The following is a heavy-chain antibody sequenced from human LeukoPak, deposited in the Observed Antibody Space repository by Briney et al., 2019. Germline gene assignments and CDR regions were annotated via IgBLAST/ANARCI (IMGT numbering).Heavy chain of an antibody. J-gene: IGHJ4*02. Sequence: ASVKVSCKASGYTFTGYYMHLVRQAPGQGLEWMGRINPNSGGTNYAQKLQGRVTMTTDTSTSTAYMELRSLRSDDTAVYYCARGGLTSYSDYWGQGTLVTVSS. CDR2: INPNSGGT. V-gene: IGHV1-2*06. CDR3: ARGGLTSYSDY. D-gene: IGHD3-9*01. CDR1: GYTFTGYY.